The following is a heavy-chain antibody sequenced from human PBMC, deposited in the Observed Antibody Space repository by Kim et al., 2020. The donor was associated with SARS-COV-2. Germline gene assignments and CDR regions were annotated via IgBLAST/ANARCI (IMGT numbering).Heavy chain of an antibody. CDR1: GFTFSSYE. Sequence: GGSLRLSCAASGFTFSSYEMNWVRQAPGKGLEWVSYISRSDTTIYYADSVKGRFTISRDNAKNSLYLQMNSLRAEDTAVYYCARDGSTSWGAFDIWGQGTMVTVSS. CDR3: ARDGSTSWGAFDI. CDR2: ISRSDTTI. D-gene: IGHD2-2*01. V-gene: IGHV3-48*03. J-gene: IGHJ3*02.